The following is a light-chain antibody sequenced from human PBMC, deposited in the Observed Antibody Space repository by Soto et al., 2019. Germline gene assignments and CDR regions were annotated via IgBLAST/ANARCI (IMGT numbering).Light chain of an antibody. Sequence: EIVLTQSPATLSLSPGERATLSCRASQSVSSYLAWYQQKPGQAPRLLIYDASNRAPGIPARFSGSGSGTDFTLTISSLEPEDFAVYYCQQRSNWSYTFGQGTKLEIK. CDR1: QSVSSY. CDR2: DAS. V-gene: IGKV3-11*01. CDR3: QQRSNWSYT. J-gene: IGKJ2*01.